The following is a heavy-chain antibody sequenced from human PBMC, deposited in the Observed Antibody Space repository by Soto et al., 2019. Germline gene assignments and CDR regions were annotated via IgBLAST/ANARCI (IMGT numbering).Heavy chain of an antibody. J-gene: IGHJ4*02. Sequence: EVQLLESGGGLVQPGGSLRLSCAVSGFTIISYGMSWVRQAPGKGLEWISWFSDSAGSTHYADSVKGRFTITRDTSKNTLYLQMNSLRVDDTAVYYCAKESPEYGNYYFGYWGQGTLVTVSS. CDR3: AKESPEYGNYYFGY. V-gene: IGHV3-23*01. D-gene: IGHD1-1*01. CDR1: GFTIISYG. CDR2: FSDSAGST.